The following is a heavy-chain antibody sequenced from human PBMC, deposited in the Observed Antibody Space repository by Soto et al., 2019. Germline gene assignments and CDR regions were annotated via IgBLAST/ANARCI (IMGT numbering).Heavy chain of an antibody. D-gene: IGHD6-13*01. CDR1: GGSISSSSYY. V-gene: IGHV4-39*01. CDR3: ARVAGEAAAGDYFDY. Sequence: TSETLSLTCTVSGGSISSSSYYWGWIRQPPGKGLEWIGSIYYSGSTYYNPSLKSRVTISVDTSKNQFSLKLSSVTAADTAVYYCARVAGEAAAGDYFDYWGQGTLVTVSS. J-gene: IGHJ4*02. CDR2: IYYSGST.